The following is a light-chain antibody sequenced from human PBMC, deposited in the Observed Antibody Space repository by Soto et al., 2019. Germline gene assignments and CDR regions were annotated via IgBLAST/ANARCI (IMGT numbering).Light chain of an antibody. CDR3: LQDYNYPRT. Sequence: AIQMTQSPSSLSASVGDRVTITCRASQGFRNDLGWYQDKPGKAPKFLIYAASSLHPGVPSRFSGSGSGTDFTLTITSLQPEDFATYYCLQDYNYPRTFGQGTKVEIK. J-gene: IGKJ1*01. CDR2: AAS. V-gene: IGKV1-6*01. CDR1: QGFRND.